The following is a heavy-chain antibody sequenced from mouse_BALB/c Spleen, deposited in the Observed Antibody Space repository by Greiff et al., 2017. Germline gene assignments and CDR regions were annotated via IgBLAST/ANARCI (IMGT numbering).Heavy chain of an antibody. CDR1: GFTFSSYA. Sequence: EVHLVESGGGLVQPGGSLKLSCAASGFTFSSYAMSWVRQTPEKRLEWVASISSGGSTYYPDSVKGRFTISRDNARNILYLQMSSLRSEDTAMYYCARGGTATSWFAYWGQGTLVTVSA. V-gene: IGHV5-6-5*01. J-gene: IGHJ3*01. CDR3: ARGGTATSWFAY. CDR2: ISSGGST. D-gene: IGHD1-2*01.